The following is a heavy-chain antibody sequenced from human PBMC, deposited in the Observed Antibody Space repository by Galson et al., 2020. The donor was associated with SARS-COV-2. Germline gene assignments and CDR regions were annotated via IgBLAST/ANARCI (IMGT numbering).Heavy chain of an antibody. D-gene: IGHD3-9*01. CDR1: GFTFSDYY. CDR2: ISSSGSTI. CDR3: AREPTYYEILTGYRRPYYFDY. J-gene: IGHJ4*02. V-gene: IGHV3-11*01. Sequence: KIGESLKISCAASGFTFSDYYMSWIRQAPGKGLEWVSYISSSGSTIYYADSVKGRFTISRDNAKNSLYLQMNSLRAEDTAVYYCAREPTYYEILTGYRRPYYFDYWGQGTLVTVSS.